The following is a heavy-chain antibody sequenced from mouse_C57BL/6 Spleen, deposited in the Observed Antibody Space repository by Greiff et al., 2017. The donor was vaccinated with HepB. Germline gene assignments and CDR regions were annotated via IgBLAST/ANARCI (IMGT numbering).Heavy chain of an antibody. CDR3: ARKGAYGSSPYYFDY. Sequence: EVQLQQSGPELVKPGASVKISCKASGYTFTDYYMNWVKQSHGKSLEWIGDINPNNGGTSYNQKFKGKATLTVDKSSSTAYMELRSLTSEDSSVYYCARKGAYGSSPYYFDYWGQGTTLTVSS. CDR1: GYTFTDYY. V-gene: IGHV1-26*01. J-gene: IGHJ2*01. D-gene: IGHD1-1*01. CDR2: INPNNGGT.